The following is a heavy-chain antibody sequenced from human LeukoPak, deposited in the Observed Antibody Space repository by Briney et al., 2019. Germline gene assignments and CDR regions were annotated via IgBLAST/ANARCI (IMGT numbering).Heavy chain of an antibody. CDR1: GFTFSSYS. CDR2: ISSSSSYI. D-gene: IGHD5-18*01. V-gene: IGHV3-21*01. J-gene: IGHJ4*02. Sequence: GGSLRLSCAASGFTFSSYSMNWVRQAPGKGLEWVSSISSSSSYIYYADSVKGRFTISRDNAKNSLYLQMNSLRAEDTAVYYCAREGVSDGYSYGYPDFDYWGQGTLVTVSS. CDR3: AREGVSDGYSYGYPDFDY.